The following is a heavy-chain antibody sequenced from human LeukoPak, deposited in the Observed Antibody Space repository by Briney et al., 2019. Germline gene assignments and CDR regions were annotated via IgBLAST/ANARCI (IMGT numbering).Heavy chain of an antibody. J-gene: IGHJ4*02. Sequence: SETLSLTCTVSGGSISSSSYCWGWIRQPPGKGLEWIGSIYYSGSTYYNPSLKSRVTISVDTSKNQFSLKLSSVTAADTAVYYCARREYDYVWGSYRPTYFDYWGQGTLVTVSS. V-gene: IGHV4-39*01. CDR1: GGSISSSSYC. CDR3: ARREYDYVWGSYRPTYFDY. D-gene: IGHD3-16*02. CDR2: IYYSGST.